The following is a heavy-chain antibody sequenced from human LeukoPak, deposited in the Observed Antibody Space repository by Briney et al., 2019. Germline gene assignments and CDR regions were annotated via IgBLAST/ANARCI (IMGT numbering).Heavy chain of an antibody. V-gene: IGHV1-2*02. Sequence: ASVKVSCKASGYTFTGYYLRWVRQAPGQGPEWMGWINPNGGATNYAQNFKGRVTLTRDTSISTAYMEVSGLRSDDTAVYYCARVGAGSCCHFEYWGQGTLVTVSS. CDR3: ARVGAGSCCHFEY. CDR1: GYTFTGYY. D-gene: IGHD2-15*01. J-gene: IGHJ4*02. CDR2: INPNGGAT.